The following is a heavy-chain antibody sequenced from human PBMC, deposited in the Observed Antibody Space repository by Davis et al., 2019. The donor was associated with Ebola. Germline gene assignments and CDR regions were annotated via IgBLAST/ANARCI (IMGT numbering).Heavy chain of an antibody. CDR2: ISSSSSYI. V-gene: IGHV3-21*01. CDR1: GFTFSSYA. Sequence: GGSLRLSCAASGFTFSSYAMTWVRQAPGKGLEWASSISSSSSYIYYADSVKGRFTISRDNAKNSLYLQMNSLRAEDTAVYYCARVSTMIVVAWGQGTLVTVSS. CDR3: ARVSTMIVVA. J-gene: IGHJ5*02. D-gene: IGHD3-22*01.